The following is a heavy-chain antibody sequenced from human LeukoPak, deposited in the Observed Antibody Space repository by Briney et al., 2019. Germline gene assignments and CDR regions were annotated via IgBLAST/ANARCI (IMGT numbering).Heavy chain of an antibody. J-gene: IGHJ4*02. D-gene: IGHD6-6*01. V-gene: IGHV4-4*09. Sequence: SETLSLTCTVSGDSISSYYWSWIRQPPGKGLEWIGYIYTSGGTNYIPSLKGRVTISIDTSKNQFSRKLSSVTAADSAVYYCARLTRLSTSPDRYYLDYWGKGTLVTVSS. CDR3: ARLTRLSTSPDRYYLDY. CDR2: IYTSGGT. CDR1: GDSISSYY.